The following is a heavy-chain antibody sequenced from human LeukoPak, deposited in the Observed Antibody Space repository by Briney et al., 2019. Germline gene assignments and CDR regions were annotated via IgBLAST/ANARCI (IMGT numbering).Heavy chain of an antibody. Sequence: PSETLSLTCAVYGGSFSVYYWSWIRQPPGKGLEWIGEINHSGSTNYNPSLKSRVTISVDTSKNQFSLKLSSVTAADTAVYYCARGSSPNADSYYFDYWGQGTLVTVSS. J-gene: IGHJ4*02. CDR1: GGSFSVYY. V-gene: IGHV4-34*01. CDR2: INHSGST. D-gene: IGHD6-13*01. CDR3: ARGSSPNADSYYFDY.